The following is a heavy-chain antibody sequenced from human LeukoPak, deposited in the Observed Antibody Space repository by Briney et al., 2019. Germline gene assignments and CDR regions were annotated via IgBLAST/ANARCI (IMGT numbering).Heavy chain of an antibody. CDR2: IYYSGST. CDR3: ARAPGNDYYPYYYMDV. Sequence: PSETLSLTCTVPGGSISSYYWSWIRQPPGKGLEWIGYIYYSGSTNYNPSLKSRVTISVDTSKNQFSLKVSSVTAADTAVYYCARAPGNDYYPYYYMDVWGKGTTVTVSS. V-gene: IGHV4-59*01. D-gene: IGHD4/OR15-4a*01. CDR1: GGSISSYY. J-gene: IGHJ6*03.